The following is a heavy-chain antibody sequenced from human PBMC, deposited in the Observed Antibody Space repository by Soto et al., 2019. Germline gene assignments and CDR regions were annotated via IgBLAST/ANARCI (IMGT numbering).Heavy chain of an antibody. J-gene: IGHJ4*02. V-gene: IGHV1-2*02. Sequence: QVNLVQSGAEVKKPGASVKVSCKASGYNFNGYYIHWVRQAPGQGLEWMGWMNPNTGGANYAQKFHGKVSMNTDTSISTAYLELRSLTSDDTAVYYCAKVISTIGSKQWLAQTKHQALDYWGQGTRVTVSS. D-gene: IGHD6-19*01. CDR1: GYNFNGYY. CDR2: MNPNTGGA. CDR3: AKVISTIGSKQWLAQTKHQALDY.